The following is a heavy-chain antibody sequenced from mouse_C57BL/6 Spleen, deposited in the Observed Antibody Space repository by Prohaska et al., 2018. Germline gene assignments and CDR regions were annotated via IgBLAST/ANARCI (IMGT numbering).Heavy chain of an antibody. CDR3: AYGSSYRAMDY. Sequence: HGKSPEWIGDINPNNGGTSYNQKFKGKATLTVDKSSTTAYMELRSLTSEDSAVYYCAYGSSYRAMDYWGQGTSVTVSS. CDR2: INPNNGGT. D-gene: IGHD1-1*01. J-gene: IGHJ4*01. V-gene: IGHV1-26*01.